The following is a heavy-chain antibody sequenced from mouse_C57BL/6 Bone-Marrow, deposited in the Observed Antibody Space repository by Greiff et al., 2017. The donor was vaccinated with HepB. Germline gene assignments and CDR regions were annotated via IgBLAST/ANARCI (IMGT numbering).Heavy chain of an antibody. V-gene: IGHV1-81*01. Sequence: VQLQQSGAELARPGASVKLSCKASGYTFTSYGISWVKQRTGQGLEWIGEIYPRSGNTYYNEKFKGKATLTADKSSSTAYMELRSLTSEDSAVYFCARGRDDFDSWGQGTTLTVSS. CDR3: ARGRDDFDS. CDR2: IYPRSGNT. CDR1: GYTFTSYG. D-gene: IGHD3-3*01. J-gene: IGHJ2*01.